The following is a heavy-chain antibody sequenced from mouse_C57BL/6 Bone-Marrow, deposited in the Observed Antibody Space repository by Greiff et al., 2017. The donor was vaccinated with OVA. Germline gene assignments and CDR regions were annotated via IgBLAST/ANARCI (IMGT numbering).Heavy chain of an antibody. CDR2: INPNTGGT. J-gene: IGHJ4*01. Sequence: EVQLQQSGPELVKPGASVKISCTASGYTFTDYYMNWVKQSHGKSLEWIGDINPNTGGTSSNQKFTGKATLTVDKSSSTAYMELRSLTSEDSAVYDCAIGGPASYYAMDDGGQGTSATVSS. CDR1: GYTFTDYY. CDR3: AIGGPASYYAMDD. V-gene: IGHV1-26*01. D-gene: IGHD3-3*01.